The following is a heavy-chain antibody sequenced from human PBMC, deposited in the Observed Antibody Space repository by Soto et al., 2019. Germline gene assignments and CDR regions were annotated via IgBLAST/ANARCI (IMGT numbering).Heavy chain of an antibody. D-gene: IGHD3-3*01. J-gene: IGHJ4*02. CDR1: GGSFSGYY. CDR3: ARALVGIFWSGYKTTHFDY. Sequence: SETLSLTCAVYGGSFSGYYWSWIRQPPGKGLEWIGEINHSGSTNYNPSLKSRVTISVDTSKNQFSLKLSSVTAADTAVYYCARALVGIFWSGYKTTHFDYWGQGTLVTVSS. V-gene: IGHV4-34*01. CDR2: INHSGST.